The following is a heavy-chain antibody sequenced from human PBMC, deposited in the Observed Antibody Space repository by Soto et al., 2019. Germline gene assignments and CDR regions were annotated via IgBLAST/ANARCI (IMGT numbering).Heavy chain of an antibody. Sequence: PGGSLRLSCAASGFTFSSYAMSWVRQAPGKGLEWVSAISGSGGSTYYADSVKGRFTISRDNSKNTLYLQMNSLRAEDTAVYYCAKEYCSGGSCYSVVDYWGQGTLVTVSS. CDR2: ISGSGGST. J-gene: IGHJ4*02. CDR3: AKEYCSGGSCYSVVDY. D-gene: IGHD2-15*01. V-gene: IGHV3-23*01. CDR1: GFTFSSYA.